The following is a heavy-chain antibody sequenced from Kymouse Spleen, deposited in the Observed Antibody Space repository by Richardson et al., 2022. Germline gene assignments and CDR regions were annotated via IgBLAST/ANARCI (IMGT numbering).Heavy chain of an antibody. D-gene: IGHD3-10*01. V-gene: IGHV4-34*01. CDR1: GGSFSGYY. CDR3: ARGLCITMVRGVNSNWFDP. CDR2: INHSGST. J-gene: IGHJ5*02. Sequence: QVQLQQWGAGLLKPSETLSLTCAVYGGSFSGYYWSWIRQPPGKGLEWIGEINHSGSTNYNPSLKSRVTISVDTSKNQFSLKLSSVTAADTAVYYCARGLCITMVRGVNSNWFDPWGQGTLVTVSS.